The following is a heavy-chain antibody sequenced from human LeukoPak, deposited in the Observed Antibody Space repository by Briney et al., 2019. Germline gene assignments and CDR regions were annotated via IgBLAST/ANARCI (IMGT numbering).Heavy chain of an antibody. D-gene: IGHD2-21*01. Sequence: GGSLRLSCAASGFTFSTYWMTWVRQAPGKGLEWVANIKEDGSEKYYVDSVKGRFTISRDNAKNSLYLQMNSLRAEDTAVYYCARALCIWGGDCHYFDYWGQGTLVTVSS. CDR3: ARALCIWGGDCHYFDY. CDR2: IKEDGSEK. V-gene: IGHV3-7*01. CDR1: GFTFSTYW. J-gene: IGHJ4*02.